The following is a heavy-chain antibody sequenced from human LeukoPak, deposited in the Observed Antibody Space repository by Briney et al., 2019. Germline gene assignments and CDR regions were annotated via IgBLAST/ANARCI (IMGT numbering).Heavy chain of an antibody. D-gene: IGHD2-2*02. CDR3: ARDPLVVVPAAIIGNWFDP. Sequence: ASVTVSCKASGYTFTVYYMHWVRQAPGQGGEWMGWINPNSGGTNYAQKFQGRVAMTRDTSISTAYMELSRLRSDDTAVYYCARDPLVVVPAAIIGNWFDPWGQGTLVTVSS. J-gene: IGHJ5*02. V-gene: IGHV1-2*02. CDR2: INPNSGGT. CDR1: GYTFTVYY.